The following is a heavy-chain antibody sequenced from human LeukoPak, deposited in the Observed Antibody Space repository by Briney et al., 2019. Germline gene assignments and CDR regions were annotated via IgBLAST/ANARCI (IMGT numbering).Heavy chain of an antibody. CDR2: IYYSGST. D-gene: IGHD3-22*01. CDR1: SGSISSGDYY. V-gene: IGHV4-61*08. Sequence: SETLSLTCTVSSGSISSGDYYWSWIRQPPGKGLEWIAYIYYSGSTNYNPSLKSRVTISVDTSKNQFSLNLSSVTAADTAVYYCTRVRALSYYDSSGDLYYFDYWGQGTLVTVSS. J-gene: IGHJ4*02. CDR3: TRVRALSYYDSSGDLYYFDY.